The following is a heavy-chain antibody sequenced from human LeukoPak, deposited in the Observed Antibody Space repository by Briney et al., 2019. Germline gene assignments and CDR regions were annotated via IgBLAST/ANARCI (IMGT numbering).Heavy chain of an antibody. V-gene: IGHV4-39*07. CDR3: ARDPYDILTGYYIGVDY. Sequence: PSETLSLTCTVSGGSISSSSYYWGWIRQPPGKGLEWIGSIYYSGSTYYNPSLKSRVTISVDTSKNHFSLKLSSVTAADTAVYYCARDPYDILTGYYIGVDYWGQGTLVTVSS. D-gene: IGHD3-9*01. CDR1: GGSISSSSYY. CDR2: IYYSGST. J-gene: IGHJ4*02.